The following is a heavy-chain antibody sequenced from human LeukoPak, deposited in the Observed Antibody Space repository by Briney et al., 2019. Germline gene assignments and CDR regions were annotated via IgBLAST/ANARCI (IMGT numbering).Heavy chain of an antibody. CDR3: AREVVVVVAAMRNGNWFDP. Sequence: ASVKVSCKASGGTFSSYAISWVRQAPGQGLEWMGGIIPSFGTANYAQRFQGRVTITTDESTSTAYMELSSLRSEDPAVYYCAREVVVVVAAMRNGNWFDPWGQGTLVTVSS. J-gene: IGHJ5*02. CDR2: IIPSFGTA. D-gene: IGHD2-15*01. CDR1: GGTFSSYA. V-gene: IGHV1-69*05.